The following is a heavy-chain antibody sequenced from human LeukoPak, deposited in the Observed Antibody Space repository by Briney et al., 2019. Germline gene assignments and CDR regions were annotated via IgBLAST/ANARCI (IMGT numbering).Heavy chain of an antibody. CDR2: INHSGST. Sequence: PSETLSLTCTVYGGSFGTYYWNWIRQPPGKGLEWIGEINHSGSTNYSPSLKSRVTMSVDTSKNQFSLNLTSVTAADTAVYYCARAPYSGSFHYFDYWGQGTLVTVSS. CDR3: ARAPYSGSFHYFDY. D-gene: IGHD1-26*01. CDR1: GGSFGTYY. V-gene: IGHV4-34*01. J-gene: IGHJ4*02.